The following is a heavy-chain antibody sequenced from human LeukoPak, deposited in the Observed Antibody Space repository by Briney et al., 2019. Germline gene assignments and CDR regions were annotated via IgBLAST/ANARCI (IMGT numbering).Heavy chain of an antibody. V-gene: IGHV1-18*01. D-gene: IGHD4-17*01. CDR1: GYTFSSYG. Sequence: ASVKVSCKASGYTFSSYGISWVRQAPGQGLEWMGWISANNGNTNYAQNVQDRVTMTTDTSTSTAYMELSSLRSEDTAVYYCAVRNSDYGDYLVAEYFQHWGQGTLVTVSS. J-gene: IGHJ1*01. CDR2: ISANNGNT. CDR3: AVRNSDYGDYLVAEYFQH.